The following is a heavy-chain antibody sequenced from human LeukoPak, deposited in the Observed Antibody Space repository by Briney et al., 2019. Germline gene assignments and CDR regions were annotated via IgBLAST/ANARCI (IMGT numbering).Heavy chain of an antibody. CDR1: GFTFDDYA. V-gene: IGHV3-9*01. J-gene: IGHJ4*02. Sequence: GGSLRLSCAASGFTFDDYAMHWVRQAPGKGLEWVSGISWNSGSIGYADSVKGRFTISRDNAKNSLYLQMNSLRAEDTALYYCAKDWSGAFDYWGQGTLVIVSS. CDR3: AKDWSGAFDY. CDR2: ISWNSGSI. D-gene: IGHD3-3*01.